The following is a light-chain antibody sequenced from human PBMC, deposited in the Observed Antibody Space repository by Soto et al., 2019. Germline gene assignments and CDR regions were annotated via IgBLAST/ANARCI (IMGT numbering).Light chain of an antibody. Sequence: DIHITHSPSTLAATVGDRVTITCRASQSISSWLAWYQQKPGSAPRLLIHKASTLETGVPSRFSGSGSGTEFTLTISSLQPDDSATYYCQQYSSFSLTFGQGTKVDIK. CDR3: QQYSSFSLT. V-gene: IGKV1-5*03. J-gene: IGKJ1*01. CDR1: QSISSW. CDR2: KAS.